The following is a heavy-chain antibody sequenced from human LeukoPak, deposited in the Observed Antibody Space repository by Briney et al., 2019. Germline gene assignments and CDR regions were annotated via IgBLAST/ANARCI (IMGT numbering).Heavy chain of an antibody. V-gene: IGHV3-53*01. J-gene: IGHJ4*02. Sequence: GGSLRLSCKVSGFTVSSNYMSWVRQAPGKGLEWVSIIHSVGDTFYADSVKGRFTISRDNSNNMVYLQMNSLTVEDTAVYYCARQGTGLDYWGQGTLVTVSS. CDR2: IHSVGDT. D-gene: IGHD1-1*01. CDR1: GFTVSSNY. CDR3: ARQGTGLDY.